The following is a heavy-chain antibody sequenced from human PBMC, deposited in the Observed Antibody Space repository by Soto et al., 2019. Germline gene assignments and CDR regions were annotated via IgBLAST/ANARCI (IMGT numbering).Heavy chain of an antibody. J-gene: IGHJ3*02. V-gene: IGHV4-31*03. Sequence: QVQLQESGPGLVKPSQTLSLTCTVSGGSISSGGYYWSWIRQHPGKGLEWIGYIYYSGSTYYNPSLTSRVTISVDTSKNQFSLKLSSVTAADTAVYYCARDKLITMVRGVIQAADAFDIWGQGTMVTVSS. CDR3: ARDKLITMVRGVIQAADAFDI. CDR1: GGSISSGGYY. D-gene: IGHD3-10*01. CDR2: IYYSGST.